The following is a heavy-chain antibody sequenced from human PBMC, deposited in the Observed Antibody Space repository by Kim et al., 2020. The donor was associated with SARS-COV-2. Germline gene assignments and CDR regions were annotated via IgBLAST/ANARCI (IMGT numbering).Heavy chain of an antibody. Sequence: QKLQGRVTMNTDTSTSTAYMELRSLRSDDTAVYYCASRIAVAGSNWFDPWGQGTLVTVSS. D-gene: IGHD6-19*01. V-gene: IGHV1-18*01. J-gene: IGHJ5*02. CDR3: ASRIAVAGSNWFDP.